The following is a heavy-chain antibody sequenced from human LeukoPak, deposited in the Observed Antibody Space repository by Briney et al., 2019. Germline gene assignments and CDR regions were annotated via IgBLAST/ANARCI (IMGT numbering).Heavy chain of an antibody. D-gene: IGHD6-19*01. CDR3: ARVASGWFDY. J-gene: IGHJ4*02. CDR2: IYYSGST. Sequence: SESLSLTCTVSGGSISSYYWSWIRQPPGKGLEWIGYIYYSGSTNYNPSLKSRVTISVDTSKNQFSLKLSSVTAADTAVYYCARVASGWFDYWGQGTLVTVSS. CDR1: GGSISSYY. V-gene: IGHV4-59*01.